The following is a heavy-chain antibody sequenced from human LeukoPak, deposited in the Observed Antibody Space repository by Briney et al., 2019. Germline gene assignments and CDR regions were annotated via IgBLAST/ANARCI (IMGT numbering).Heavy chain of an antibody. V-gene: IGHV3-74*01. CDR2: INSDRSST. CDR1: GFTFSSYW. D-gene: IGHD1-26*01. J-gene: IGHJ4*02. CDR3: AREIVGAIKSYLDY. Sequence: GGSLRLSCAASGFTFSSYWMHWVRQAPGKGLVWVSRINSDRSSTSYADSVKGRFTISRDNAKNTLYLQMNSLRAEDTAVYYCAREIVGAIKSYLDYWGQGTLVTASS.